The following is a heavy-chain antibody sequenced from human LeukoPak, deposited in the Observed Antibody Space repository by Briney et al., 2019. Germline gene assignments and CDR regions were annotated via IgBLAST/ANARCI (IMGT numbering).Heavy chain of an antibody. D-gene: IGHD3-10*01. Sequence: GESLKISCKGSGYSLTSYWISWVRQMPGKGLEWMGRIDPSDSYTNYSPSFQGHVTISADKSISTAYLQWSSLKASDTAMYYCARFMVRGAYGPTHYYYGMDVWGQGTTVTVSS. V-gene: IGHV5-10-1*01. CDR2: IDPSDSYT. CDR3: ARFMVRGAYGPTHYYYGMDV. J-gene: IGHJ6*02. CDR1: GYSLTSYW.